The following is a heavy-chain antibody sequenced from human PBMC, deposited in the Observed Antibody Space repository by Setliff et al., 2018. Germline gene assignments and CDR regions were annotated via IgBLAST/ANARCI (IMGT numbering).Heavy chain of an antibody. J-gene: IGHJ5*02. CDR2: IYWDDDK. CDR3: AHRPFYSFPYSNWFDP. Sequence: SGPTLVNPTQTLTLTCTFSGFSLSTSGVGVGWIRLPPGKALEWLALIYWDDDKRYRPSLKSSLTITRDTSKNQVVLTMTNMDPVDTATYYFAHRPFYSFPYSNWFDPWGQGTLVTVSS. CDR1: GFSLSTSGVG. D-gene: IGHD4-4*01. V-gene: IGHV2-5*02.